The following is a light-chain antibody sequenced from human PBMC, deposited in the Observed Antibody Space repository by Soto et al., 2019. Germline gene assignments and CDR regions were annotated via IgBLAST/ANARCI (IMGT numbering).Light chain of an antibody. Sequence: EIVLTQSPGTLSLSPGERATLSCRASQSVSSSYLAWYQQKPGQAPRLLIYVASSRATGIPDRFSGSGSGTDFTLTISRLEPEDFAVYYCQQYGSSPQTFGPGTKVDIK. J-gene: IGKJ3*01. CDR1: QSVSSSY. V-gene: IGKV3-20*01. CDR3: QQYGSSPQT. CDR2: VAS.